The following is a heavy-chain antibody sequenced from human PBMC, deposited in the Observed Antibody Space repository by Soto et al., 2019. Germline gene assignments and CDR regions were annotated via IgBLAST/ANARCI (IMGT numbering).Heavy chain of an antibody. Sequence: QVQLVESGGGLVKPGGSLRLSCAASGFRFSDFYMTWIRQAPGKGLEWVSHIGTSGSNTNYADSVKGRFTVSRDNGNNALYLELNNLRVDDTAVYFCARDRDTYGRGFFDYWGQGTLVTVSS. D-gene: IGHD2-21*01. CDR2: IGTSGSNT. V-gene: IGHV3-11*05. CDR3: ARDRDTYGRGFFDY. J-gene: IGHJ4*02. CDR1: GFRFSDFY.